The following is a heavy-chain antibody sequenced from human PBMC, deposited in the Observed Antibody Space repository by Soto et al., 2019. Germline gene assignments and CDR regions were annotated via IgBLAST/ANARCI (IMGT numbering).Heavy chain of an antibody. CDR3: ARERGWGWDTAMGKYYYYGMDV. V-gene: IGHV3-30-3*01. CDR1: VFLFSSYA. CDR2: ISYDGSNK. Sequence: PGGSLRLSWAPSVFLFSSYAMHRVRQAPGKGLAWVAVISYDGSNKYYADSVKGRFTISRDNSKNTLYLQMNSLRAEDTAVYYCARERGWGWDTAMGKYYYYGMDVWGQGTRVTVSS. D-gene: IGHD5-18*01. J-gene: IGHJ6*02.